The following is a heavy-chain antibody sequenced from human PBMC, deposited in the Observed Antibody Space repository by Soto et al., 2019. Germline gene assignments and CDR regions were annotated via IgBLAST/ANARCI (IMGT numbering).Heavy chain of an antibody. CDR1: GYTFSHFY. Sequence: EVQLVESGGGLVKPGGSLRLSCAASGYTFSHFYIHWLRQAPGRGPEWISSIRSGSHYIYYADSVRGRFAISRDNAKKSLYVQMNILRSDDPAVYYCAGSLSSSVEVGYWGPGTLVTVSS. CDR3: AGSLSSSVEVGY. CDR2: IRSGSHYI. D-gene: IGHD6-13*01. J-gene: IGHJ4*01. V-gene: IGHV3-21*02.